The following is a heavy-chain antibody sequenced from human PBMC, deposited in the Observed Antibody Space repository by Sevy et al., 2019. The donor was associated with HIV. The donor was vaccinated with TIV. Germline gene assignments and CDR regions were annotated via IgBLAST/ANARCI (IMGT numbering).Heavy chain of an antibody. J-gene: IGHJ6*02. CDR2: ISYDGSNK. CDR3: AKDLPDIVVVVAATPVLGYYGMDV. CDR1: GFTFSSYG. V-gene: IGHV3-30*18. D-gene: IGHD2-15*01. Sequence: GGSLRLSCAASGFTFSSYGMHWVRQAPDKGLEWVAVISYDGSNKYYADSVKGRFTISRDNSKNTLYLQMNSLRAEDTAVYYCAKDLPDIVVVVAATPVLGYYGMDVWGQGTTVTVSS.